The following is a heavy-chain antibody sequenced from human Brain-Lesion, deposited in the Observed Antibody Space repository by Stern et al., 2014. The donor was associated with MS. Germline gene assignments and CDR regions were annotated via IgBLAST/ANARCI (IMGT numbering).Heavy chain of an antibody. D-gene: IGHD2-15*01. J-gene: IGHJ5*02. Sequence: QVQLGQSGPGLVKPSETLSLTCTVAGGSVSSTSYAWAWIRQPPGKGLEWIGTIFYSGNTYYSPSLKSRLTIPLATSKNQFSLQLGFVTAADTAVYYCAGEEDIRYCSGGSCTGNWFDPWGQGTLVTVSS. V-gene: IGHV4-39*01. CDR2: IFYSGNT. CDR1: GGSVSSTSYA. CDR3: AGEEDIRYCSGGSCTGNWFDP.